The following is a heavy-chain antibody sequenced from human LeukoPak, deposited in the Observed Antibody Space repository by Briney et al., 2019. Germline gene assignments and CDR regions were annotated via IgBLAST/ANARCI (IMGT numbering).Heavy chain of an antibody. CDR2: IYSGGST. D-gene: IGHD4-23*01. CDR3: ASGNPCDN. CDR1: GFSVSSNY. Sequence: GGSLRLSCVASGFSVSSNYMSWVRQTPGKGQEWVSAIYSGGSTYYADSVKGRFIVSRDNSKNTLYLQMNSLRAEDTAVYYCASGNPCDNWGQGTLVTVSS. J-gene: IGHJ4*02. V-gene: IGHV3-53*01.